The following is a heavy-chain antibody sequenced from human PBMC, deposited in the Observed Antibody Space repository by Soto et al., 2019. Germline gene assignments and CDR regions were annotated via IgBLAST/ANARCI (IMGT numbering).Heavy chain of an antibody. J-gene: IGHJ4*02. D-gene: IGHD1-26*01. CDR1: CGGIGCYD. Sequence: SETLSFTRMVFCGGIGCYDGRWMRQPPGKGLEWIGYIYYSGSTNYNPSLKSRVTISVDTSKNQFSLKLSSVTAADTAVYYCAGFVIVGALNGFDYWGQVTLVTVS. V-gene: IGHV4-59*01. CDR2: IYYSGST. CDR3: AGFVIVGALNGFDY.